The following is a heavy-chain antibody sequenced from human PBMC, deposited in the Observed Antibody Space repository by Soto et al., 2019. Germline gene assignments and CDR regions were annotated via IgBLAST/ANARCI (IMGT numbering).Heavy chain of an antibody. Sequence: GGSLRLSCAASGFTFSNAWMSWVRQAPGKGLEWVGRIKSKTDGGTTDYAAPVKDRFTISRDDSKNTLYLQMNSLKTEDTAVYYCTPDPGIITGTTFPLGYWGQGTLVTVSS. V-gene: IGHV3-15*01. D-gene: IGHD1-7*01. CDR1: GFTFSNAW. CDR2: IKSKTDGGTT. J-gene: IGHJ4*02. CDR3: TPDPGIITGTTFPLGY.